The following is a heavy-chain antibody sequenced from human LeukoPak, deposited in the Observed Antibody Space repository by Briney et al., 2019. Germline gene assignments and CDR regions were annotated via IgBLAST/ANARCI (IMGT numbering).Heavy chain of an antibody. CDR3: ARGDQLLFDAFDI. CDR2: ISSSSSTR. V-gene: IGHV3-48*04. CDR1: GFTFSSYS. Sequence: PGGSLRLSCAASGFTFSSYSMNWVRQAPGKGLEWVSYISSSSSTRYYADSVKGRFTISRDNAKNSLYLQMHSLRGEDTAVYYCARGDQLLFDAFDIWGQGTMVAVSS. D-gene: IGHD2-2*01. J-gene: IGHJ3*02.